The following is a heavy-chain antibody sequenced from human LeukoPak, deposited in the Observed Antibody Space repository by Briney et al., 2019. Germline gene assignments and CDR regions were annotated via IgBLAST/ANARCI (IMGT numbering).Heavy chain of an antibody. V-gene: IGHV4-59*01. J-gene: IGHJ4*02. D-gene: IGHD3-10*01. CDR3: ARGRVTMEPDY. CDR2: IYYSGST. Sequence: SETLSLTCTVSGGSISSYYWSWIRQPPGKGLEWIGYIYYSGSTNYNPSLKSRVTISVDTSKNQFSLKLSSVTAADTAVYYCARGRVTMEPDYWGQGTLVTVSS. CDR1: GGSISSYY.